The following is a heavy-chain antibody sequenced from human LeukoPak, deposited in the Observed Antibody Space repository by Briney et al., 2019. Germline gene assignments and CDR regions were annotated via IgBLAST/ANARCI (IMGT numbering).Heavy chain of an antibody. J-gene: IGHJ4*02. CDR2: INPSGGST. D-gene: IGHD5-12*01. CDR1: GYTFTSYY. CDR3: ARGKVATRSDY. Sequence: ASVKVSCKASGYTFTSYYMHWVRQAPGQGLEWMGIINPSGGSTSYAQKFQGRVTMTRDTSISTAYMELSRLRSDDTAVYYCARGKVATRSDYWGQGTLVTVSS. V-gene: IGHV1-46*01.